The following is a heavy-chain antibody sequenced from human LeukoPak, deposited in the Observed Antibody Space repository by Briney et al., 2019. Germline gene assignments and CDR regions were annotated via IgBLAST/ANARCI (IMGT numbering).Heavy chain of an antibody. CDR3: ARVLATKTYNWFDP. Sequence: SVKVSCKASGCTFSSYAISWVRQAPGKGLEWMGGIIPIFGTANYAQKFQGRVTITADESTSTAYMELSSLRSEDTAVYYCARVLATKTYNWFDPWGQGTLVTVSS. D-gene: IGHD5-12*01. CDR1: GCTFSSYA. V-gene: IGHV1-69*01. J-gene: IGHJ5*02. CDR2: IIPIFGTA.